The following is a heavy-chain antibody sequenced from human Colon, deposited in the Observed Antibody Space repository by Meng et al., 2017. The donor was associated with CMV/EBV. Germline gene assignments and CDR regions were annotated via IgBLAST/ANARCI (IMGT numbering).Heavy chain of an antibody. CDR1: GYTFTSYD. V-gene: IGHV1-8*01. CDR3: AIRASTSGSGSAYFDY. D-gene: IGHD3-10*01. CDR2: MNTNSANT. Sequence: GYTFTSYDINWVRQATGQGLEWMGWMNTNSANTGYAQKFQGRVTMTRNTSITTAYMELSSLRYEDTAVYYCAIRASTSGSGSAYFDYWGQGTLVTVSS. J-gene: IGHJ4*02.